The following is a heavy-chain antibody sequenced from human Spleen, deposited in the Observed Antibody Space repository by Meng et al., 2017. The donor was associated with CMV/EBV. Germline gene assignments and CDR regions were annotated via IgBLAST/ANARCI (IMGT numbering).Heavy chain of an antibody. Sequence: SLKISCTASGFAFDDYAMHWVRQTRKGLEWVAGISWNSGMIGYGDSVRGRFTISRDNAKNSLYLQMNTLRPVDTALYYCAKDIAGDNWNDPPGRAFDIWGHGTLVTVSS. J-gene: IGHJ3*02. CDR2: ISWNSGMI. D-gene: IGHD1-1*01. CDR1: GFAFDDYA. V-gene: IGHV3-9*01. CDR3: AKDIAGDNWNDPPGRAFDI.